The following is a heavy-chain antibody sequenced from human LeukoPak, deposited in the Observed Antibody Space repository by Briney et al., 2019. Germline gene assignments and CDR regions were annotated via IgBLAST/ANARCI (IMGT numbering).Heavy chain of an antibody. J-gene: IGHJ4*02. CDR2: ISSSGSTI. V-gene: IGHV3-11*01. Sequence: GGSLRLSCAASGFTFSDYYMSWIRQAPGKGLEWVSYISSSGSTIYYADSVKGRFTISRDNAKNSLYLRMNSLRAEDTAVYYCARDRTYYGSGSYRKWGQGTLVTVSS. D-gene: IGHD3-10*01. CDR3: ARDRTYYGSGSYRK. CDR1: GFTFSDYY.